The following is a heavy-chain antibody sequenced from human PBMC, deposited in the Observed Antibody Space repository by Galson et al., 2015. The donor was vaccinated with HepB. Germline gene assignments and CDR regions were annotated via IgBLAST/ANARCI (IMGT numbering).Heavy chain of an antibody. CDR3: ARRIAAAVDP. Sequence: SETLSLTCTVPGGSISSSSYYWGWIRQPPGKGLEWIGSIYYSGSTYYNPSLKSRVTISEDTSKNQFSLKLSSVTAADTAVYYCARRIAAAVDPWGQGTLVTVSS. J-gene: IGHJ5*02. CDR2: IYYSGST. D-gene: IGHD6-13*01. CDR1: GGSISSSSYY. V-gene: IGHV4-39*01.